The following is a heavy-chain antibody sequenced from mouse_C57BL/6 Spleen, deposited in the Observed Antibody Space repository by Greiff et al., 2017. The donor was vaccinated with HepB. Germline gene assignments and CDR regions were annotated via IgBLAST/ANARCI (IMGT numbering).Heavy chain of an antibody. CDR2: IDPSDSET. J-gene: IGHJ2*01. CDR3: ARWGRWDFDY. CDR1: GYTFTSYW. Sequence: QVHVKQPGAELVRPGSSVKLSCKASGYTFTSYWMHWVKQRPIQGLEWIGNIDPSDSETHYNQKFKDKATLTVDKSSSTAYMQLSTLTSEDSAVYYCARWGRWDFDYWGQGTTLTVSS. D-gene: IGHD4-1*01. V-gene: IGHV1-52*01.